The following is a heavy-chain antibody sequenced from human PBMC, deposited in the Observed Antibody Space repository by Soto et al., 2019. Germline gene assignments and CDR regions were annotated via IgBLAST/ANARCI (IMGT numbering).Heavy chain of an antibody. V-gene: IGHV3-66*01. J-gene: IGHJ4*02. CDR3: ASRYSSGSFATFDY. CDR2: IYSSGTT. Sequence: GGSLRLSCAASGFTVSSNYMSWVRQAPGKGLEWVSVIYSSGTTYYTDSVKGRFTISRDNSKNTLYLQMNSLRAEDTAVYYCASRYSSGSFATFDYWGQGT. D-gene: IGHD6-19*01. CDR1: GFTVSSNY.